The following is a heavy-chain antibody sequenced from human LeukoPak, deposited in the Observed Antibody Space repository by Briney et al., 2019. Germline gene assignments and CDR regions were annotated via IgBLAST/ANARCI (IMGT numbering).Heavy chain of an antibody. CDR1: GFTFSSYW. D-gene: IGHD3-10*01. CDR3: AREDYYGSSSTDY. CDR2: IKQDGSEK. V-gene: IGHV3-7*01. Sequence: GGSLRLSXAASGFTFSSYWMSWIRQAPGKGLEWVANIKQDGSEKYYVDSVKGRFTISRDNAKNSLYLQMNSLRAEDTAVYYCAREDYYGSSSTDYWGQGTLVTVSS. J-gene: IGHJ4*02.